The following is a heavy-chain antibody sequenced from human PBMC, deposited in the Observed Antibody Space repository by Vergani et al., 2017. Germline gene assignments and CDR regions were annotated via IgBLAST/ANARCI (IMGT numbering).Heavy chain of an antibody. CDR2: VSPYNGNT. CDR3: ARGDYGILTGYRY. J-gene: IGHJ4*02. CDR1: GYSFINYG. V-gene: IGHV1-18*01. D-gene: IGHD3-9*01. Sequence: QSQLVQSGDEVKKPGASVKVSCKTSGYSFINYGISWVRQAPGQGLEWLGWVSPYNGNTNYGQKIQGRVTMTTDTSTRTAYMQLRSLRSEDTAIYYCARGDYGILTGYRYWGQGTLVTVSA.